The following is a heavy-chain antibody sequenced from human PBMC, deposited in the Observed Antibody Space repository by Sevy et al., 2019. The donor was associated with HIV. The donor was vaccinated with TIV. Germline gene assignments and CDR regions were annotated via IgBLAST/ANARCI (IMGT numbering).Heavy chain of an antibody. J-gene: IGHJ2*01. D-gene: IGHD3-22*01. V-gene: IGHV3-48*01. CDR1: GFTFSSYS. CDR3: ARDWVDYYDSSGYSDWYFDL. Sequence: GGSLRLSCAASGFTFSSYSMNWVRQAPGKGLEWVSYISSSGTTMYYADSVKGRFTISRDNAKNSLYLQMNSLRAEDTAVYYCARDWVDYYDSSGYSDWYFDLWGRCTLVTVSS. CDR2: ISSSGTTM.